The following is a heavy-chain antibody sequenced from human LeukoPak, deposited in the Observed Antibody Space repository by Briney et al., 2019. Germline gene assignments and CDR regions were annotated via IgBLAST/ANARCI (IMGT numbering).Heavy chain of an antibody. D-gene: IGHD5-18*01. V-gene: IGHV6-1*01. CDR2: TYYRSKWYN. Sequence: SQTLSLTCAISGDSVSSNSAAWNWIRQSPSRGLEWLGRTYYRSKWYNDYAVSVKSRITIKPDTSKNQFSLKLSSVTAADTAVYYCARGGPSGYSYGYWFLGPREFDNWGQGTLVTVSS. J-gene: IGHJ4*02. CDR3: ARGGPSGYSYGYWFLGPREFDN. CDR1: GDSVSSNSAA.